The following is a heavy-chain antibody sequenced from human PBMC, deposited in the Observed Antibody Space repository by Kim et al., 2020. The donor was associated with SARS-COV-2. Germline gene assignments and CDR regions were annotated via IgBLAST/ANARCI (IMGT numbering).Heavy chain of an antibody. J-gene: IGHJ5*02. Sequence: GGSLRLSCAASGFTFSSYGMHWVRQAPGKGLEWVAVISYDGSNKYYADSVKGRFTISRDNSKNTLYLQMNSLRAEDTAVYYCAKDQEQWLVRPFDPWGQGTLVTVSS. D-gene: IGHD6-19*01. CDR3: AKDQEQWLVRPFDP. CDR1: GFTFSSYG. V-gene: IGHV3-30*18. CDR2: ISYDGSNK.